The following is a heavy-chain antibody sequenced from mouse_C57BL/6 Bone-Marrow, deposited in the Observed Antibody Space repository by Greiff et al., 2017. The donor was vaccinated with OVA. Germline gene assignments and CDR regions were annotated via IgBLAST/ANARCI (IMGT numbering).Heavy chain of an antibody. CDR3: ARKEENYSNYGFAY. Sequence: EVQLQQSGPELVKPGASVKIPCKASGYAFTDYNMDWVKQSHGTSLEWIGDINPNNGGTIYNQKFKGEATLTVDKSSSTAYMELRSLTSEDTAVYYCARKEENYSNYGFAYWGQGTLVTVSA. CDR2: INPNNGGT. J-gene: IGHJ3*01. CDR1: GYAFTDYN. D-gene: IGHD2-5*01. V-gene: IGHV1-18*01.